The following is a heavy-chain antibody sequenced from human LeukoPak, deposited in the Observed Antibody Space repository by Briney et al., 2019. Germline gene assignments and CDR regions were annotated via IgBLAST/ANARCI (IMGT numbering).Heavy chain of an antibody. CDR3: ARRAYYYDSSGYYAFDI. V-gene: IGHV4-4*07. CDR1: GGSISSYY. J-gene: IGHJ3*02. CDR2: IYTSGST. D-gene: IGHD3-22*01. Sequence: SETLSLTCTVSGGSISSYYWSWIRQPAGKGLEWIGRIYTSGSTNYNPSLKSRVTMSVDTSKNQFSLNLSSVTAADTAVYYCARRAYYYDSSGYYAFDIWGQGTMVTVSS.